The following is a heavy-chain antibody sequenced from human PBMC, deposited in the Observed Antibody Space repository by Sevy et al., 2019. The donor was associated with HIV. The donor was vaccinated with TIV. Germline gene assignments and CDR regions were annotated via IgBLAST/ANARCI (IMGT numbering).Heavy chain of an antibody. J-gene: IGHJ5*02. Sequence: GGSLRLSCAASGFTFSSYSMNWVRQAPGKGLEWVSSISGISNYIYYADSVKGRFTISRDNAKNSLYLQMNSLRAEDTAVYYCARKGDSWDWFAPWGQGTLVTVSS. D-gene: IGHD2-15*01. CDR2: ISGISNYI. CDR1: GFTFSSYS. V-gene: IGHV3-21*01. CDR3: ARKGDSWDWFAP.